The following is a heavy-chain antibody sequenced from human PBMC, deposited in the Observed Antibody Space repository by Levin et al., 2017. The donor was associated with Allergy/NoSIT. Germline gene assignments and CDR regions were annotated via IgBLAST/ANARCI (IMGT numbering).Heavy chain of an antibody. CDR1: GGSISSGGYS. Sequence: SETLSLTCAVSGGSISSGGYSWSWIRQPPGKGLEWIGYIYHSGSTYYNPSLKSRVTISVDRSKNQFSLKLSSVTAADTAVYYCARDDYPTNDAFDIWGQGTMVTVSS. V-gene: IGHV4-30-2*01. CDR2: IYHSGST. CDR3: ARDDYPTNDAFDI. J-gene: IGHJ3*02. D-gene: IGHD4-11*01.